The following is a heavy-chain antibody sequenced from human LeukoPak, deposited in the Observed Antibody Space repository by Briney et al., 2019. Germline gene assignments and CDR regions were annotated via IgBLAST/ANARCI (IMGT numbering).Heavy chain of an antibody. Sequence: SETLSLTCAVYGGSFSGYYWSWIRQPPGKGLEWIGEINHSGSTNYNPSLKSRVTISVDTSKNQFSLKLSSVTAADTAVYYCARAVPGVVVADDAFDIWGQGTMVTVSS. CDR3: ARAVPGVVVADDAFDI. CDR1: GGSFSGYY. CDR2: INHSGST. D-gene: IGHD3-22*01. V-gene: IGHV4-34*01. J-gene: IGHJ3*02.